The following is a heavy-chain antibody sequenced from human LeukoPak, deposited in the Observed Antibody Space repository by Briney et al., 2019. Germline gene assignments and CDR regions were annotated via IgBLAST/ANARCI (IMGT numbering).Heavy chain of an antibody. D-gene: IGHD3-10*01. J-gene: IGHJ3*02. V-gene: IGHV4-59*08. Sequence: SETLSLTCTVSGGSISSYYWSWLRQPAGKGLEWIGYIYYSGSTNYNPSLKSRVTISVDTSKNQFSLKLSSVTAADTAVYYCARHGKGSGSYYHAFDIWGQGTMVTVSS. CDR3: ARHGKGSGSYYHAFDI. CDR2: IYYSGST. CDR1: GGSISSYY.